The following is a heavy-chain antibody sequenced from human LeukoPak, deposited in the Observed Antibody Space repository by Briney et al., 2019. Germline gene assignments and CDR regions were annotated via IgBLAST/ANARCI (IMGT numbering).Heavy chain of an antibody. D-gene: IGHD6-19*01. CDR2: IKQDGSEK. CDR1: GFTFSSYW. CDR3: ARDYGSGWYYYFDY. J-gene: IGHJ4*02. Sequence: SGGSLRLSCAASGFTFSSYWMSWVRQAPGKGLEWVANIKQDGSEKYYVDSVKGRFTISRDYAKNSLYLQMNSLRAEDTAVYYCARDYGSGWYYYFDYWGQGTLVTVSS. V-gene: IGHV3-7*01.